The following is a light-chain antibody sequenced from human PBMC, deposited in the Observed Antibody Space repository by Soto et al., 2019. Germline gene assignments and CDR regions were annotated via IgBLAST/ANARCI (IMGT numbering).Light chain of an antibody. CDR2: EVS. J-gene: IGLJ2*01. V-gene: IGLV2-14*01. Sequence: QSALTQPASVSGSPGQSITISCTGTSSDVGAYNYVSWYQQHPGKAPKLMIYEVSNRPSGVPDRFSASKSGTSASLAITGLQAEDEADYYCQSHDTKLDSVVFGGGTKLTVL. CDR1: SSDVGAYNY. CDR3: QSHDTKLDSVV.